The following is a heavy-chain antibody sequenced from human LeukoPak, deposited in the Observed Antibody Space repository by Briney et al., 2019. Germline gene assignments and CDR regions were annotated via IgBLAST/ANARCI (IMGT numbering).Heavy chain of an antibody. Sequence: ASVKVSCKASGYTVTSYDINGVRQATGQGRVWRGWMNPNSGNTGYAQKFQGRVTMTRNTSISTAYMELSSLRSEDTAVYYCARGPMGGDYWGQGTLVTVSS. CDR3: ARGPMGGDY. CDR2: MNPNSGNT. CDR1: GYTVTSYD. D-gene: IGHD3-16*01. V-gene: IGHV1-8*01. J-gene: IGHJ4*02.